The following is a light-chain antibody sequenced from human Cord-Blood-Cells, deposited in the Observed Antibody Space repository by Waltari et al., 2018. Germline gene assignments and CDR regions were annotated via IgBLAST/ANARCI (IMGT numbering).Light chain of an antibody. CDR1: SSDVGSYNL. J-gene: IGLJ3*02. CDR3: CSYAGSSTWV. Sequence: QSALTQPASVSGSPGQSITISCTGTSSDVGSYNLVSWYQHHPGKAPKRMIYEGSKRPAGVSKRCSGSKSGNTASLTISGLQAEDEADYYCCSYAGSSTWVFGGGTKLTVL. CDR2: EGS. V-gene: IGLV2-23*01.